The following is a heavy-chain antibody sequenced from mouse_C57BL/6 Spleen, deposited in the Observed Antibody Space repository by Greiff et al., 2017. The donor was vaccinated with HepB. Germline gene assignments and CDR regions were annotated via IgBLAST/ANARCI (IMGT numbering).Heavy chain of an antibody. D-gene: IGHD2-5*01. Sequence: QVQLQQPGAELVRPGSSVKLSCKASGYTFTSYWMHWVKQRPIQGLEWIGNIDPSDSETHYNQKFKDKATLTVDKSSSTAYMQLSSLTSEDSAVYYCARNDYYSNPWYFDYWGQGTTLTVSS. CDR3: ARNDYYSNPWYFDY. V-gene: IGHV1-52*01. J-gene: IGHJ2*01. CDR1: GYTFTSYW. CDR2: IDPSDSET.